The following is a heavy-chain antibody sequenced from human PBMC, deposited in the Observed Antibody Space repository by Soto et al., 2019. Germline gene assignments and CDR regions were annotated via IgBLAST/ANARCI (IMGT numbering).Heavy chain of an antibody. CDR3: AKDMTGGALGFYFDY. Sequence: GGSLRLSCAASGFTFDDYTMHWVRQAPGKGLEWVSLISWDGGSTYYADSVKGRFTISRDNSKNSLYLQMNSLRTEDTALYYCAKDMTGGALGFYFDYWGQGTLVTVSS. D-gene: IGHD3-10*01. J-gene: IGHJ4*02. CDR2: ISWDGGST. CDR1: GFTFDDYT. V-gene: IGHV3-43*01.